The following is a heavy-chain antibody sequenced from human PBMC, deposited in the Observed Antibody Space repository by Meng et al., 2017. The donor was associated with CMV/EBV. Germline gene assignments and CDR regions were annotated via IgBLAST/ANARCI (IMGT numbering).Heavy chain of an antibody. CDR2: ISAYNGNT. Sequence: ASVKVSCKASGYTFTSYGISWVRQAPGQGLEWMGWISAYNGNTNYAQKLQGRVTMTTDTSTSTAYMELRSLRSDDTAVYYCARGPGVVVPAAIRAISDFWSGFSGYGMDVWGQGTTVTVSS. V-gene: IGHV1-18*01. D-gene: IGHD2-2*02. CDR1: GYTFTSYG. CDR3: ARGPGVVVPAAIRAISDFWSGFSGYGMDV. J-gene: IGHJ6*02.